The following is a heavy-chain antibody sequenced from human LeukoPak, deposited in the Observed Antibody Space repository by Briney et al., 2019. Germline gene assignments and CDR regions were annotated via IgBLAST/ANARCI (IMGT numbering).Heavy chain of an antibody. CDR3: ASEVVSAAKYDY. Sequence: SQTLSLTCTVSGGSISSGSYYWSWIRQPAGKGLEWIGRIYTSGSTNYNPSLKSRVTISVDTSKNQFSLKLTSVPAAGTAVYYCASEVVSAAKYDYGGRGTWVTVSS. CDR1: GGSISSGSYY. CDR2: IYTSGST. V-gene: IGHV4-61*02. D-gene: IGHD2-2*01. J-gene: IGHJ4*02.